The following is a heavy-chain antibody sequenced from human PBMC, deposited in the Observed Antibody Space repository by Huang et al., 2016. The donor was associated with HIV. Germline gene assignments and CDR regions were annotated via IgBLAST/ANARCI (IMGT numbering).Heavy chain of an antibody. J-gene: IGHJ4*02. V-gene: IGHV3-23*01. CDR1: GFIFSSDA. Sequence: EVQLLESGGGLVQPGGSRRLSCAASGFIFSSDAMSWVRPAPGKGLEWVSGISESGGSTYYADSVKGRCTISRDNSKNTLYLQMNSLRAEDTAVYYCVIAAHYFDYWGQGTLVTVSS. CDR2: ISESGGST. D-gene: IGHD2-15*01. CDR3: VIAAHYFDY.